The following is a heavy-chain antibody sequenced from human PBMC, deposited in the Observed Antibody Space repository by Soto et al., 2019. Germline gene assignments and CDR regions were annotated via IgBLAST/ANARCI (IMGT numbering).Heavy chain of an antibody. CDR2: IYSGGST. J-gene: IGHJ4*02. CDR1: GFTVRSNY. Sequence: EVQLVESGGGLVQTGGSLRLSCAVSGFTVRSNYMSWVRQAPGKGLEWVSIIYSGGSTYYADSVKGRFTISRDNSKNTLYLQMNSLRAEDTAVYYCAGIRPPLYWGQGTLVTVSS. V-gene: IGHV3-66*01. D-gene: IGHD5-18*01. CDR3: AGIRPPLY.